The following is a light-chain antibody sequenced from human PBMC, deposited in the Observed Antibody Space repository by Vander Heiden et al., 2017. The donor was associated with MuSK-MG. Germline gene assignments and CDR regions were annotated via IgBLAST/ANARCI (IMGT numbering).Light chain of an antibody. CDR1: ISNIGSNT. J-gene: IGLJ2*01. V-gene: IGLV1-44*01. CDR3: AAWDDSLNGVV. Sequence: QSVLTQPPSASGHPGRRVTISCSGSISNIGSNTVTWYQQLPVTAPKLLIYSNNQRPSGVPDRFSGSKSGTSASLAISGLQSEDEADYYCAAWDDSLNGVVFGGGTKLTVL. CDR2: SNN.